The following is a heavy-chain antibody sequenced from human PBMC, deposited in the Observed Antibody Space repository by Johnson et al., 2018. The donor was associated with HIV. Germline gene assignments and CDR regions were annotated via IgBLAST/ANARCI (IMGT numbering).Heavy chain of an antibody. D-gene: IGHD2-15*01. CDR2: FGTAGDT. CDR1: AFTFSTYD. CDR3: ARTSCSGASCLGYDPFDV. Sequence: VQLVESGGGLVQPGGSLRLSCAASAFTFSTYDMHWVRQATGKGLEWVSTFGTAGDTCYPGSVKGRFAISRENAKNTLYLEMKSLRSEDTAVYYCARTSCSGASCLGYDPFDVWGQGTMVTVSS. J-gene: IGHJ3*01. V-gene: IGHV3-13*01.